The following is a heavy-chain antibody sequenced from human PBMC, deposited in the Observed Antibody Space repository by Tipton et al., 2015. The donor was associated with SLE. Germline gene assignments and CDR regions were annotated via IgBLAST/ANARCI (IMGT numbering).Heavy chain of an antibody. CDR3: ARPNCTNGVCYTAEFDY. J-gene: IGHJ4*02. CDR2: INHSGST. CDR1: GGSFSGYY. V-gene: IGHV4-34*01. D-gene: IGHD2-8*01. Sequence: TLSLTCAVYGGSFSGYYWSWIRQPPGKGLEWIGEINHSGSTNYNPSLKSRVTISVDTSKNQFSLKLSSVTAADTAVYYCARPNCTNGVCYTAEFDYWGQGTRVTVSS.